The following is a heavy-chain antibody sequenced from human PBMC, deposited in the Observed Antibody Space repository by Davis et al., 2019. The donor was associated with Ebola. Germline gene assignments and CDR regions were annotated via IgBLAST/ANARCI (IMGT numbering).Heavy chain of an antibody. CDR3: ARVGNYDFWSGYEY. D-gene: IGHD3-3*01. CDR2: IYSGGST. CDR1: GFTVSSNY. Sequence: GGSLRLSCAASGFTVSSNYMSWVRQAPGKGLEWVSVIYSGGSTYYADSVKGRFTISRDNSKNSLYLQMNSLSAEDTAVYYCARVGNYDFWSGYEYWGQGTLVTVSS. V-gene: IGHV3-66*02. J-gene: IGHJ4*02.